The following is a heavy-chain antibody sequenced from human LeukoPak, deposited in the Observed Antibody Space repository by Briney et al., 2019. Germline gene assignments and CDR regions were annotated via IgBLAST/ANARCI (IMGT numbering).Heavy chain of an antibody. CDR1: GFTFSDFY. D-gene: IGHD3-22*01. Sequence: PGGSLRVSCAASGFTFSDFYMTWIRQAPGKGLEWVSYISIMCSYTNYADSVKGLFTISRDNAKHSLYPPMNSLGAEDTAVYYCARVQRSGIVVNWFDPWGQGTLAIVSS. CDR3: ARVQRSGIVVNWFDP. CDR2: ISIMCSYT. V-gene: IGHV3-11*05. J-gene: IGHJ5*02.